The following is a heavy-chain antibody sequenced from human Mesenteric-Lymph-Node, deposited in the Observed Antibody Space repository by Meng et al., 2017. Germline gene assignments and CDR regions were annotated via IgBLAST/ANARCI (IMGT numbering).Heavy chain of an antibody. J-gene: IGHJ4*02. D-gene: IGHD5-18*01. CDR3: ARGPIQLWPIDY. CDR2: ISSSSSYI. Sequence: GESLKISCAASGFTFSSYSMNWVRQAPGKGLEWVSSISSSSSYIYYADSVKGRFTISRDNAKNSLYLQMNSLRAEDKTVYYCARGPIQLWPIDYWGQGTLVTVSS. V-gene: IGHV3-21*01. CDR1: GFTFSSYS.